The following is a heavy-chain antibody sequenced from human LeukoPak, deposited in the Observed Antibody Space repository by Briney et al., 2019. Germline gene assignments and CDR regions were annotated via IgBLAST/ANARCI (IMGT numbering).Heavy chain of an antibody. CDR2: IIPIFGTA. D-gene: IGHD3-10*01. CDR1: GGTFSSYA. Sequence: SVKVSSKASGGTFSSYAISWVRQAPGQGLEWMGGIIPIFGTANYAQKFQGRVTIIADESTSTAYMELSSLRSEDTAVYYCARDKGPMVRNSYGMDVWGQGTTVTVSS. V-gene: IGHV1-69*01. J-gene: IGHJ6*02. CDR3: ARDKGPMVRNSYGMDV.